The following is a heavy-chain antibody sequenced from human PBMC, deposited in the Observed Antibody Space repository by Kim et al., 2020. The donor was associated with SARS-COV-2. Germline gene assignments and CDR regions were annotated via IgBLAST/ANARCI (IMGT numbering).Heavy chain of an antibody. CDR2: IYYSGST. V-gene: IGHV4-61*01. D-gene: IGHD1-7*01. CDR1: GGSVSSGSYY. J-gene: IGHJ3*02. CDR3: ARDSRWNYYTRPGGAFDI. Sequence: SETLSLTCTVSGGSVSSGSYYWSWIRQPPGKGLEWIGYIYYSGSTNYNPSLKSRVTISVDTSKNQFSLKLSSVTAADTAVYYCARDSRWNYYTRPGGAFDIWGQGTMVTVSS.